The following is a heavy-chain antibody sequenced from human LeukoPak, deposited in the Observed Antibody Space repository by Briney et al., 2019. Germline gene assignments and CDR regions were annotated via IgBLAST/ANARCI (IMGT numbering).Heavy chain of an antibody. CDR1: GVSISSYY. CDR3: ARWWLVGEAFDI. J-gene: IGHJ3*02. Sequence: SETLSLTCTASGVSISSYYWSWIRQPPGKGLEWIGNIYYSGSTNYNPSLKSRVTISVDTSKNQFSLKLSSVTAADTAVYYCARWWLVGEAFDIWDQGTMVTVSS. D-gene: IGHD6-19*01. V-gene: IGHV4-59*01. CDR2: IYYSGST.